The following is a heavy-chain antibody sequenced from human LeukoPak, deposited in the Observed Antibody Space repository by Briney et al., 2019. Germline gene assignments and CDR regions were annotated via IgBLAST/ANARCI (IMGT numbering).Heavy chain of an antibody. V-gene: IGHV1-2*02. CDR2: INPNSGGT. Sequence: TSVKVSCKASGYTFTGYYMHWVRQAPGQGLEWMGWINPNSGGTNYAQKFQGRVTMTRDTSISTAYMELSRLRSDDTAVYYCARDGGDIVVVPAASVRFLEWVPTFDPWGQGTLVTVSS. D-gene: IGHD2-2*01. CDR1: GYTFTGYY. J-gene: IGHJ5*02. CDR3: ARDGGDIVVVPAASVRFLEWVPTFDP.